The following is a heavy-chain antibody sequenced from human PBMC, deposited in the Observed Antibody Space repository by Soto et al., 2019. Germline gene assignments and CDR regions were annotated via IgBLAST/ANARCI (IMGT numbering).Heavy chain of an antibody. CDR3: TRDRRPNSGWFDR. CDR1: GFTFSSFG. V-gene: IGHV3-30*03. D-gene: IGHD6-25*01. J-gene: IGHJ5*02. CDR2: ISADGSNK. Sequence: QTGGSLRLSCAASGFTFSSFGLHWVRQAPGKGLEWVGVISADGSNKYYADSVKGRFAISRDNLKNTLYVQMNNLRLEDTAVYYCTRDRRPNSGWFDRWGRGTLVTVSS.